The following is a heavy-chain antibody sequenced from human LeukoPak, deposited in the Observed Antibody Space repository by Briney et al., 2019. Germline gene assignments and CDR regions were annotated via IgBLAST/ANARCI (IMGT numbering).Heavy chain of an antibody. J-gene: IGHJ4*02. D-gene: IGHD5-18*01. CDR2: ISGSGGST. V-gene: IGHV3-23*01. Sequence: GGSLRLSCAASGFTFSSYAMSWVRQAPGKGLEWASAISGSGGSTYYADSVKGRFTISRDNSKNTLYLQMNSLRAEDTAVYYCAKDRVKVTYYFDYWGQGTLVTVSS. CDR3: AKDRVKVTYYFDY. CDR1: GFTFSSYA.